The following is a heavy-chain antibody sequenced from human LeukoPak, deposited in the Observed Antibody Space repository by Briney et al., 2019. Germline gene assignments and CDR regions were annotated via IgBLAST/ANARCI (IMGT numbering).Heavy chain of an antibody. V-gene: IGHV1-2*02. CDR3: ARDRQWLVGYYFDY. CDR1: GYTFTGYY. J-gene: IGHJ4*02. Sequence: ASVKVSCKASGYTFTGYYMYWVRQAPGQGLEWMGWINPNSGGTNYAQKFQGRVTMTRDTSISTAYMELSRLRSDDTAVYYCARDRQWLVGYYFDYWGQGTLVTVSS. CDR2: INPNSGGT. D-gene: IGHD6-19*01.